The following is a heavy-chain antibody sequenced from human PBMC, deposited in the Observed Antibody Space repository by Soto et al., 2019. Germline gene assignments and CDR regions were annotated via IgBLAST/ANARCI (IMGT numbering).Heavy chain of an antibody. V-gene: IGHV3-74*01. CDR1: GFTFSSYW. CDR3: ARDRGFYGMDV. CDR2: INSDGSST. J-gene: IGHJ6*02. D-gene: IGHD2-15*01. Sequence: GGSLRLSCAASGFTFSSYWMHWVRQAPGKGLVWVSRINSDGSSTSYADSVKGRFTISRDNAKNTLYLQMNSLSAEDTAVYYCARDRGFYGMDVWGQGTTVTVSS.